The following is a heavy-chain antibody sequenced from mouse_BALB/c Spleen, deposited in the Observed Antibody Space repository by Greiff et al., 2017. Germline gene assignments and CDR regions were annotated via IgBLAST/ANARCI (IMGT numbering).Heavy chain of an antibody. CDR2: INSNGGST. J-gene: IGHJ1*01. D-gene: IGHD1-1*01. V-gene: IGHV5-6-3*01. Sequence: EVQRVESGGGLVQPGGSLKLSCAASGFTFSSYGMSWVRQTPDKRLELVATINSNGGSTYYPDSVKGRFTISRDNAKNTLYLQMSSLKSEDTAMYYCARDYYGSFYWYFDVWGAGTTVTVSS. CDR1: GFTFSSYG. CDR3: ARDYYGSFYWYFDV.